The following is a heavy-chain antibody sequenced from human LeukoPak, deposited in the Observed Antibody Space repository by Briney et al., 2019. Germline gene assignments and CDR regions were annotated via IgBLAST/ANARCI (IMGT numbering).Heavy chain of an antibody. Sequence: SETLSLTCTVSGGSISSGDYYWSWIRQPPGKGLGWIGYIYYSGNTYYNPSLKSRVTISVDTSKNQFSLKLSSVTAADTAVYYCARVICDPEWFNWFDPWGQGTLVTVSS. CDR1: GGSISSGDYY. CDR3: ARVICDPEWFNWFDP. V-gene: IGHV4-30-4*01. J-gene: IGHJ5*02. D-gene: IGHD3-3*01. CDR2: IYYSGNT.